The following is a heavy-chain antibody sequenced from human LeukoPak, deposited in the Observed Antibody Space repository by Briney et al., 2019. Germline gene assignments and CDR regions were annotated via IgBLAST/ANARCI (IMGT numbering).Heavy chain of an antibody. CDR3: ARGSYYYGSGSYLEDAFDI. Sequence: SETLSLTCTVSGGSISSGGYYWRWVRQHPGKGLEWIGYIYYSGSTYYNPSLKSRVTISVDTSKNQFSLKLSSVTAADTAVYYCARGSYYYGSGSYLEDAFDIWGQGTMVTVSS. D-gene: IGHD3-10*01. CDR1: GGSISSGGYY. CDR2: IYYSGST. V-gene: IGHV4-31*03. J-gene: IGHJ3*02.